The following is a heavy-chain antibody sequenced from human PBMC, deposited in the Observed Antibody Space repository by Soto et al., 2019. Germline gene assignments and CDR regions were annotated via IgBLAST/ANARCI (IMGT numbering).Heavy chain of an antibody. D-gene: IGHD2-2*01. CDR3: ARHQRQKRPAAAIDY. Sequence: SETLSLTCTVSGASISSVDYYWGWIRQPPGQGLEWIGNFFYASGNTYYNSSLKSRVTIFVDTSKNQFSLNVTSVTAADTGVYFCARHQRQKRPAAAIDYWGQGALVTVSS. J-gene: IGHJ4*02. CDR2: FFYASGNT. V-gene: IGHV4-39*01. CDR1: GASISSVDYY.